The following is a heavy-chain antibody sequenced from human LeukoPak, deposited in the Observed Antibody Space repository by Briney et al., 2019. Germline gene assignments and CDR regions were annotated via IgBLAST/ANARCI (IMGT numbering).Heavy chain of an antibody. Sequence: GGSLRLSCAASGFTFSSYGMHWVRQAPGKGLEWVAVIWYDGSNKYYADSVKGRFTISRDNSKNTLYLQMNSLRAEDTAVYYCARTPLLWFGDYYYYHGMDVWGQGTTVTVSS. CDR1: GFTFSSYG. CDR2: IWYDGSNK. D-gene: IGHD3-10*01. J-gene: IGHJ6*02. CDR3: ARTPLLWFGDYYYYHGMDV. V-gene: IGHV3-33*01.